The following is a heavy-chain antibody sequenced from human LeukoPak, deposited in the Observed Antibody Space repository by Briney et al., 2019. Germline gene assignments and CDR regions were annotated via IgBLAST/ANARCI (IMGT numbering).Heavy chain of an antibody. J-gene: IGHJ4*02. Sequence: PSETLSLTCAVYGGSFSGYYWSWIRQPPGKGLEWIGAINHSGSTNYNPSLKSRVTISVDTSKNQFSLKLSSVTAADTAVYYCARLVADYGGNFGPDNSWFLFDYWGQGTLVTVSS. CDR2: INHSGST. V-gene: IGHV4-34*01. D-gene: IGHD4-23*01. CDR1: GGSFSGYY. CDR3: ARLVADYGGNFGPDNSWFLFDY.